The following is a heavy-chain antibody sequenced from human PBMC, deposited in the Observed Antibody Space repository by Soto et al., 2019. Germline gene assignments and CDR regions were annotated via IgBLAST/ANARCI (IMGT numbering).Heavy chain of an antibody. J-gene: IGHJ3*01. CDR2: IKSKTDGGTT. D-gene: IGHD3-10*01. CDR3: TTVVPP. CDR1: GFTFDDYT. V-gene: IGHV3-15*07. Sequence: GGSLRLSCAASGFTFDDYTMHWVRQAPGKCLEWVSLIKSKTDGGTTDYAAPVKGRFTISRDDSKNTLYLQMNSLKTEDTAVYYCTTVVPPWGQGXMVTV.